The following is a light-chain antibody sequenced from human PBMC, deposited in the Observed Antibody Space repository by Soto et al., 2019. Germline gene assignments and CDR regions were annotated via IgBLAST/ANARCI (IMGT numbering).Light chain of an antibody. V-gene: IGKV4-1*01. CDR2: WAS. CDR1: QSVLYSSNNKNY. J-gene: IGKJ2*01. Sequence: DIVMTQSPDSLAVSLGERATINCKSSQSVLYSSNNKNYLAWYQHKPGQPPKLLIYWASIRESGVPDRFTGSGSGTDFTLTISSLQAEDVAVYYCQQYSSNPLTFGQGTKLEIK. CDR3: QQYSSNPLT.